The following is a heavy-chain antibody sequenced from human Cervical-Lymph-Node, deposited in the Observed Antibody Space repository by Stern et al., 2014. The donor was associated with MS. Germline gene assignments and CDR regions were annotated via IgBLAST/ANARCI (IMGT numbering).Heavy chain of an antibody. CDR1: GFTFSDYY. D-gene: IGHD3-22*01. J-gene: IGHJ4*02. CDR2: ISTGGSTI. CDR3: ARAPNLYYYDSSGYSPDFDY. V-gene: IGHV3-11*01. Sequence: VQLVESGGGLVKPGGSLRLSCAASGFTFSDYYMSWIRQAPGKGLEWVSYISTGGSTIYYADSVKGRFTISRDNAKNSLYLQMNSLRAEDTAVYYCARAPNLYYYDSSGYSPDFDYWGQGTLVTVSS.